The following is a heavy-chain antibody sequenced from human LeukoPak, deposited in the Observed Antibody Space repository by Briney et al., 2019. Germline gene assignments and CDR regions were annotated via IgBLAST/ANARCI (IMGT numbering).Heavy chain of an antibody. Sequence: ASVKVSCKASGYTFTSYYMHWVRQAPGQGLEWMGWINPNSGGTNYAQKFQGRVTMTRDTSISTAYMELSRLRSDDTAVYYCARDPAYYYDSSGPNWAFDIWGQGTMVTVSS. CDR1: GYTFTSYY. D-gene: IGHD3-22*01. J-gene: IGHJ3*02. CDR3: ARDPAYYYDSSGPNWAFDI. CDR2: INPNSGGT. V-gene: IGHV1-2*02.